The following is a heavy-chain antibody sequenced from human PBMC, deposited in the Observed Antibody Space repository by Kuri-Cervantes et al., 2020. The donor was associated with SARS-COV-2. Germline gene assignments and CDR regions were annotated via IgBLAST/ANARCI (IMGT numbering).Heavy chain of an antibody. V-gene: IGHV4-34*01. CDR2: INHSGST. J-gene: IGHJ4*02. CDR3: ARVKSVVTPDIDY. D-gene: IGHD4-23*01. Sequence: SETLSLTCAVYGESFSGYYWSWIRQPPGKGLEWIGEINHSGSTNYNPSLKSRVTISVDTSKNQFSLKLSSVTAADTAVYYCARVKSVVTPDIDYWGQGTLVTVSS. CDR1: GESFSGYY.